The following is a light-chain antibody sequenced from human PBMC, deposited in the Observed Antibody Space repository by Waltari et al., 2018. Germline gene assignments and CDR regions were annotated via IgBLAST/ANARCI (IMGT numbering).Light chain of an antibody. V-gene: IGLV2-23*02. J-gene: IGLJ3*02. CDR1: SSDVGTYNL. CDR2: EVN. CDR3: CSYAGSHTLV. Sequence: QSARTQPASVSGSLGQSITISCTGTSSDVGTYNLVSWYQQYPGKAPKLMLYEVNKRPSGLSNRFSGSKTGNTASLTISGLQAEDEADYYCCSYAGSHTLVFGGGTELTVL.